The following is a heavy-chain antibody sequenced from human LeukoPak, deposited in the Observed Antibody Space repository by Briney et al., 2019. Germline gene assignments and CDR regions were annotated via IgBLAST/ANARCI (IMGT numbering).Heavy chain of an antibody. CDR2: IYYSGST. D-gene: IGHD4-23*01. Sequence: PSETLSLTCTVSGGSISSSSYYWGWIRQPPGKGLEWIGYIYYSGSTNYNPSLKSRVTISVDTSKNQFSLKLSSVTAADTAVYYCAGGTVVTDYWGQGTLVTVSS. V-gene: IGHV4-61*05. CDR1: GGSISSSSYY. J-gene: IGHJ4*02. CDR3: AGGTVVTDY.